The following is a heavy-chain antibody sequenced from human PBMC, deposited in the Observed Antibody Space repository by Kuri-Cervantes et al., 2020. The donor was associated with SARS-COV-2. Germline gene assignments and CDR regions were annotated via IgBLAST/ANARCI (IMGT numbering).Heavy chain of an antibody. Sequence: GGSLRLSCAASGFTFSSYGMHWVRQAPGKGLEWVAVIWYDGSNKHYADSVKGRFTISRDNSKNTLYLQMNSLRAEDTAVYYCARCAFTDYSNYYYYYYYGMDVWGQGTTVTVSS. J-gene: IGHJ6*02. D-gene: IGHD4-11*01. V-gene: IGHV3-33*01. CDR3: ARCAFTDYSNYYYYYYYGMDV. CDR2: IWYDGSNK. CDR1: GFTFSSYG.